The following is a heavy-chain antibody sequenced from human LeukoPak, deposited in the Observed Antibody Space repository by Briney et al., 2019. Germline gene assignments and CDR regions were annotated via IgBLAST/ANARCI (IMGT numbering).Heavy chain of an antibody. CDR3: ARGEYEDLVDN. CDR1: GGSISDYY. V-gene: IGHV4-59*01. Sequence: SETLSLTCTVSGGSISDYYWSWIRQSPVRGLEWIGYLYYSGNTNYNPSLKSRLTISRDMAKNQFSLKLSSVTSADTAVYYCARGEYEDLVDNWGQGTLVTVSS. D-gene: IGHD1-26*01. J-gene: IGHJ4*02. CDR2: LYYSGNT.